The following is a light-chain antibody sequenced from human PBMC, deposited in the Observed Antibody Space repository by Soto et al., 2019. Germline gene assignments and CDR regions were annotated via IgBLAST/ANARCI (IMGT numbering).Light chain of an antibody. CDR2: DAS. V-gene: IGKV3-15*01. J-gene: IGKJ1*01. CDR3: QQYNTSPLT. Sequence: EIVITHSPATLSFSPVEGATLSCRPSQSVDKDLARYRQKPGQAPSLLVYDASTRATGVPARFSGSGSGTDFTLTISRLEPEDFALYYCQQYNTSPLTFGQGTKVDIK. CDR1: QSVDKD.